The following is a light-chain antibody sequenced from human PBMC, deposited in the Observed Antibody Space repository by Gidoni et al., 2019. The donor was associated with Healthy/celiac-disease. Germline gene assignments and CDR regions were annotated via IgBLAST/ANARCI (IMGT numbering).Light chain of an antibody. Sequence: EIVLTQSPGTLSLSPGERATLSCRASQSVSSSYLAWYQQKPGQAPRLLIYGASSRATGIPDRFSGSGSGTDFTLTISRLEPEDFALYYCQQYGSSPPGTFGGGTKVEI. CDR3: QQYGSSPPGT. CDR2: GAS. CDR1: QSVSSSY. V-gene: IGKV3-20*01. J-gene: IGKJ4*01.